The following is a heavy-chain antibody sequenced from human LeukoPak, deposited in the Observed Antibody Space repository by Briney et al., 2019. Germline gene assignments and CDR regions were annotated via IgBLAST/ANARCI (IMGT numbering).Heavy chain of an antibody. CDR2: INHSGST. Sequence: SETLSLTCAVYGGSFSGYYRSWIRQPPGKGLEWIGEINHSGSTNYNPSLKSRVAISVDTSKNQFSLKLSSVTAADTAVYYCARLRPRRGYSGYLDYWGQGTLVTVSS. V-gene: IGHV4-34*01. D-gene: IGHD5-12*01. CDR1: GGSFSGYY. CDR3: ARLRPRRGYSGYLDY. J-gene: IGHJ4*02.